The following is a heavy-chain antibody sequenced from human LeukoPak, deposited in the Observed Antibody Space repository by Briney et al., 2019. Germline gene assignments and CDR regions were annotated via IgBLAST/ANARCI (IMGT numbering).Heavy chain of an antibody. CDR1: GGTFSSYA. CDR2: IIPIFGTA. V-gene: IGHV1-69*13. CDR3: ARDTGELVRARISFYYYGMDV. Sequence: SVKVSCKASGGTFSSYAISWVRQAPGQGLEWMGGIIPIFGTANYAQKFQGRVTITADESTSTAYMELSSLRSEDTAVYYCARDTGELVRARISFYYYGMDVWGQGTTVTVSS. D-gene: IGHD6-13*01. J-gene: IGHJ6*02.